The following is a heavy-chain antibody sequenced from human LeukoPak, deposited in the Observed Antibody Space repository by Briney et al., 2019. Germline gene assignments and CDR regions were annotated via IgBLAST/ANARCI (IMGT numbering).Heavy chain of an antibody. V-gene: IGHV3-7*01. CDR2: IKQDGSEK. CDR3: ARDRVRGYGYGIKDY. CDR1: GFTFSTYW. J-gene: IGHJ4*02. D-gene: IGHD5-18*01. Sequence: PGGSLRLSCAASGFTFSTYWMSWVRQAPGKGLEWVANIKQDGSEKYYVDSVKGRFTISRDNAKNSLYLQMNSLRAEDTAVYYCARDRVRGYGYGIKDYWGREPWSPSPQ.